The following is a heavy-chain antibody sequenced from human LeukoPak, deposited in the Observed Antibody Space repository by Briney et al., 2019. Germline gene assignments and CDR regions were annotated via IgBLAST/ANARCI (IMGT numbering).Heavy chain of an antibody. CDR1: GGSVSSTTYY. Sequence: PSETLSLTCTVSGGSVSSTTYYWSWIRQPPGKGLEWIASINYSGSTYYNPSLKSRVTISVDTSENQFPLKLSSVTAADTAVYYCARAIHPPSFDPWGQGTLVTVSS. J-gene: IGHJ5*02. CDR2: INYSGST. CDR3: ARAIHPPSFDP. V-gene: IGHV4-39*06.